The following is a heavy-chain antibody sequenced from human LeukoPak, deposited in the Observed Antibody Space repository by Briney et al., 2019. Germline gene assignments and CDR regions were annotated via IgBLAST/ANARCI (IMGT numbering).Heavy chain of an antibody. V-gene: IGHV1-24*01. CDR3: ARSSYGSGSYYPLYNWFDP. CDR2: SDPEDGER. J-gene: IGHJ5*02. D-gene: IGHD3-10*01. Sequence: ASVKVSCKVSGKTLSDLSIHWLRQPPGKGLEWLGGSDPEDGERIYAQMLQGRVTMTEDTSIDTAYMELSSLRSEDTAVYYCARSSYGSGSYYPLYNWFDPWGQGALVTVSS. CDR1: GKTLSDLS.